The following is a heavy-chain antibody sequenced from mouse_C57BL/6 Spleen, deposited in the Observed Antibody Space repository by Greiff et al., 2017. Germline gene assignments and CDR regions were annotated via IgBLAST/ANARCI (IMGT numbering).Heavy chain of an antibody. D-gene: IGHD1-1*01. Sequence: EVKLMESGPELVKPGDSVKISCKASGYSFTGYFMNWVMQSHGKSLEWIGRINPYNGDTFYNQKFKGKATLTVDKSSSTAHMELRSLTSEGSAVYYCARSVDVFAYWGQGTLVTVSA. CDR3: ARSVDVFAY. J-gene: IGHJ3*01. CDR2: INPYNGDT. V-gene: IGHV1-20*01. CDR1: GYSFTGYF.